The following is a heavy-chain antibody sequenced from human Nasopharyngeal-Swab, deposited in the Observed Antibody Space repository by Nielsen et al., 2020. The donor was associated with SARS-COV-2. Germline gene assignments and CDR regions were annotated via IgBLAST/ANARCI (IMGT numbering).Heavy chain of an antibody. CDR2: IWYDGSNK. V-gene: IGHV3-33*01. J-gene: IGHJ4*02. D-gene: IGHD3-10*01. CDR3: ARDGPQYYYGSPGLDY. Sequence: VRQAPGKGLEWVAVIWYDGSNKYYADSVKGRFTISRGNSKNTLYLQMNSLRAEDTAVYYCARDGPQYYYGSPGLDYWSQGTLVTVSS.